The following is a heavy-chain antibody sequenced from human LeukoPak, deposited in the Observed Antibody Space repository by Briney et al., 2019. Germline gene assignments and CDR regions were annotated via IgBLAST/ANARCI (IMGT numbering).Heavy chain of an antibody. D-gene: IGHD3-10*01. Sequence: SGGSLRLSCAGSGFNFGDHWMSWLRQAPEKGPEWVAHIKPDGSEKYYVDSVKGRFIISRDDARNSLSLQMNSLRAEDTAVYYCAGSFGDVKNFWGQGTLVTVSS. CDR3: AGSFGDVKNF. J-gene: IGHJ4*01. CDR2: IKPDGSEK. CDR1: GFNFGDHW. V-gene: IGHV3-7*01.